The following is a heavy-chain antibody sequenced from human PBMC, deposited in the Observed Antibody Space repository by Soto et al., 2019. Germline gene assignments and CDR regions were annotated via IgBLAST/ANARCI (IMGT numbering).Heavy chain of an antibody. V-gene: IGHV4-39*01. Sequence: PSETLSLTCTVSGGSISSSSYYWGWIRQPPGKGLEWIGSIYYSGSTYYNPSLKSRVTISVDTSKNQFSLKLSSVTAADTAVYYCARLRDYYDSSGYHYYFDYWGQGTLVTVSS. J-gene: IGHJ4*02. CDR2: IYYSGST. CDR1: GGSISSSSYY. D-gene: IGHD3-22*01. CDR3: ARLRDYYDSSGYHYYFDY.